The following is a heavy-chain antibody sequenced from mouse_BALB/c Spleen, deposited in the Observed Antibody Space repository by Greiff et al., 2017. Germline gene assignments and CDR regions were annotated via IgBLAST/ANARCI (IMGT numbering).Heavy chain of an antibody. J-gene: IGHJ2*01. CDR1: GFTFSDYY. CDR3: ARDRGGTDYFDY. V-gene: IGHV5-4*02. CDR2: ISDGGSYT. Sequence: EVLLVESGGGLVKPGGSLKLSCAASGFTFSDYYMYWVRQTPEKRPEWVATISDGGSYTYYPDSVKGRFTISRDNAKNNLYLQMSSLKSEDTAMYYCARDRGGTDYFDYWGQGTTVTVSA. D-gene: IGHD4-1*01.